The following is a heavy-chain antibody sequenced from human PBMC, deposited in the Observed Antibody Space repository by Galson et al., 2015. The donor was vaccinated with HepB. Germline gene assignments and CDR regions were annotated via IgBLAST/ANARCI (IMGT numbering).Heavy chain of an antibody. CDR1: GYTFTSYG. V-gene: IGHV1-18*04. Sequence: SVKVSCKASGYTFTSYGISWVRQAPGQGLEWMGWISAYNGNTNYAQKLQGRVTMTTDTSTSTAYMELRSLRSDDTAVYYCARGYCSSTSCYEDYGMDVRGQGTTVTVSS. CDR3: ARGYCSSTSCYEDYGMDV. J-gene: IGHJ6*02. CDR2: ISAYNGNT. D-gene: IGHD2-2*01.